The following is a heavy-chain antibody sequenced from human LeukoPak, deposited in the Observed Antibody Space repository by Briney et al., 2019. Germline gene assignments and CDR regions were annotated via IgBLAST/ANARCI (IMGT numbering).Heavy chain of an antibody. Sequence: PGGSLRLSCAASGFTFSSSWMTWVRQAPGKGLEWLANIKQDGSEKYYVDSVKGRFTISRDNAKNSLYLQMNSLRAEDTAVYYCARDYVGSYSDYWGQGTLVTVSS. D-gene: IGHD1-26*01. J-gene: IGHJ4*02. CDR2: IKQDGSEK. CDR1: GFTFSSSW. CDR3: ARDYVGSYSDY. V-gene: IGHV3-7*01.